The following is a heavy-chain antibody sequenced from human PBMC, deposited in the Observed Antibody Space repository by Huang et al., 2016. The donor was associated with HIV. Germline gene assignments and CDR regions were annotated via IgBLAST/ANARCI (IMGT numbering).Heavy chain of an antibody. J-gene: IGHJ3*02. CDR2: IKSKTDGGTT. D-gene: IGHD6-19*01. CDR3: TTESESSGWTMDHDAFDI. V-gene: IGHV3-15*01. Sequence: EVQLVESGGGLVKPGGSLRLSCAASGFTFSNAWMSWVRQAPGKGLEWVCRIKSKTDGGTTDDAEPVKVRFTISRDDSKNTLYLQMNSLKTEDTAVYYFTTESESSGWTMDHDAFDIWGQGTMVTVSS. CDR1: GFTFSNAW.